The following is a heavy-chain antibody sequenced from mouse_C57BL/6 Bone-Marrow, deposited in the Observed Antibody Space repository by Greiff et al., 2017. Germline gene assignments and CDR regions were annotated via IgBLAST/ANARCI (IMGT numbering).Heavy chain of an antibody. J-gene: IGHJ3*01. CDR1: GFSLTSYG. D-gene: IGHD2-2*01. Sequence: QVQLKESGPGLVQPSQSLSITCTVSGFSLTSYGVYWVRQSPGKGLEWLGVIWRGGSTDYNAAFMSRLSITKDNSKSQVFVKMNSLQADDTAIYYCAKNKGGLRSWFAYWGQGTLVTVSA. CDR3: AKNKGGLRSWFAY. V-gene: IGHV2-5*01. CDR2: IWRGGST.